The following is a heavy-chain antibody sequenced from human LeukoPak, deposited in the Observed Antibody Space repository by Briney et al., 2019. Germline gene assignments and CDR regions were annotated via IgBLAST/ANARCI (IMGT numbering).Heavy chain of an antibody. CDR3: ARAVSGGIFDY. Sequence: PGGSLGLSCAASGFSFNNYVMSWVRQAPGKGLEWVSGLSAGGDNKYYAESVKGRFTISRDNSKNTLHLQMNSLRAEDTAVYYCARAVSGGIFDYWGQGILVTVSS. J-gene: IGHJ4*02. D-gene: IGHD3-10*01. CDR2: LSAGGDNK. CDR1: GFSFNNYV. V-gene: IGHV3-23*01.